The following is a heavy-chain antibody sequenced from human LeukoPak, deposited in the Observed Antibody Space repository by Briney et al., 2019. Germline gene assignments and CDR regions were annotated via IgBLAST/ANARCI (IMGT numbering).Heavy chain of an antibody. CDR3: ARAQMAAAGPPIWFDP. CDR2: ISAYNGNT. J-gene: IGHJ5*02. CDR1: DYTFTSYG. V-gene: IGHV1-18*01. Sequence: GASVKVSCKASDYTFTSYGISWVRQAPGQGLEWMGWISAYNGNTNYAQKLQGRVTMTTDTSTSTAYMELRSLRSDDTAVYYCARAQMAAAGPPIWFDPWGQGTLVTVSS. D-gene: IGHD6-13*01.